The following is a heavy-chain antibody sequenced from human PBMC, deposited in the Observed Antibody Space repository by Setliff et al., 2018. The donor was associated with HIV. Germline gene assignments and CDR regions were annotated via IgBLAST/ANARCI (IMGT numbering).Heavy chain of an antibody. CDR3: AREVRYYDGKGALDY. CDR1: GYTFTAYY. V-gene: IGHV1-2*02. Sequence: ASVKVSCKTSGYTFTAYYIHWVRQAPGQGLEWMGWINSNNGGTKYAQNFQGRVTMTRDTSITTAYMELSSLISDDTAVYYCAREVRYYDGKGALDYWGQGMLVTVSS. CDR2: INSNNGGT. D-gene: IGHD3-22*01. J-gene: IGHJ4*02.